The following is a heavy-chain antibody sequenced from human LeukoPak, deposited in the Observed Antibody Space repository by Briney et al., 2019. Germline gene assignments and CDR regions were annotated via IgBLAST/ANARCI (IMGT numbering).Heavy chain of an antibody. CDR2: IYSGGST. CDR1: GFTVSSNY. CDR3: ARDKPRGADCYYYYYMDV. V-gene: IGHV3-66*02. Sequence: PGGSLRLSCAASGFTVSSNYMSWVRQAPGKGLEWVSVIYSGGSTYYADSVKGRFTISRDNSKNTLYLQMNSLRAEDTAVYYCARDKPRGADCYYYYYMDVWGKGTTVTVSS. J-gene: IGHJ6*03. D-gene: IGHD3-10*01.